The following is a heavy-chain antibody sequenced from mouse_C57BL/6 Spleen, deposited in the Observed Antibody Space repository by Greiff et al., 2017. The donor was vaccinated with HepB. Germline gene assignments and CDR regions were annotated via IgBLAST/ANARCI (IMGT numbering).Heavy chain of an antibody. CDR2: ISDGGSYT. CDR1: GFTFSSYA. J-gene: IGHJ2*01. D-gene: IGHD2-4*01. Sequence: EVKLVESGGGLVKPGGSLKLSCAASGFTFSSYAMSWVRQTPEKRLEWVATISDGGSYTYYPDNVKGRFTISRDNAKNNLYLQMSHLKSEDTAMYYCSREGYDYDFDYWGQGTTLTVSS. V-gene: IGHV5-4*01. CDR3: SREGYDYDFDY.